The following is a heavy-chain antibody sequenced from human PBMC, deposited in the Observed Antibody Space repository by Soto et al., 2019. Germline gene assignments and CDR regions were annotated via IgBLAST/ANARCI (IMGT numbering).Heavy chain of an antibody. D-gene: IGHD3-10*01. Sequence: GGSLRLSCAASGFTFSGYEMNWVRQAPGKGLEWVSYISSSGSTIYYADSVKGRFTISRDNAKNSLYLQMNSLRAEDTAVYYCARERETLWFGELLYGMDVWGQGTTVTVSS. J-gene: IGHJ6*02. V-gene: IGHV3-48*03. CDR3: ARERETLWFGELLYGMDV. CDR1: GFTFSGYE. CDR2: ISSSGSTI.